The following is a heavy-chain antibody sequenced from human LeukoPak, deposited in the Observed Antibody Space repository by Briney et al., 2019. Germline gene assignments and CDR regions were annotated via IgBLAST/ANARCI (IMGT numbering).Heavy chain of an antibody. CDR1: GGSMSNYY. CDR3: AGAVTVSRFDY. CDR2: VYTSGTT. V-gene: IGHV4-4*07. J-gene: IGHJ4*02. D-gene: IGHD4-17*01. Sequence: PSETLSLTCTVSGGSMSNYYWNWIRQPAGKGLEWIGRVYTSGTTYSKPSLKSRVTMSVDTSKNQFSLNLTSVTAADTGVYYCAGAVTVSRFDYWGQGAVVTVSS.